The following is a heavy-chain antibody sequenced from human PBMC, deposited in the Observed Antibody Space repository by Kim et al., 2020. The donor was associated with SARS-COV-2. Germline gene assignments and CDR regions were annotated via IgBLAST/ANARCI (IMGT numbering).Heavy chain of an antibody. J-gene: IGHJ4*02. CDR3: AKGYAVQGVMDY. Sequence: YYADSLKGRFTISRDNSKNTLYLQMNSLRAEDTAVYYCAKGYAVQGVMDYWGQGTLVTVSS. D-gene: IGHD3-10*01. V-gene: IGHV3-30*02.